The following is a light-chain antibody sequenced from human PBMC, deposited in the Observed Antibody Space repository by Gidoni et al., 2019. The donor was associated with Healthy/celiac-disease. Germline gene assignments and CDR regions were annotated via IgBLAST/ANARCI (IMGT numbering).Light chain of an antibody. CDR2: EDN. CDR3: QSYDSSNVV. V-gene: IGLV6-57*02. Sequence: SVSESPGKTVTISCTGSSGSIASNYVQWYQQRPGSAPTTVIYEDNQRPSGVPDRFSGSIDSSSNSASLPISGLKTEDEADYYCQSYDSSNVVFGGGTKLTVL. CDR1: SGSIASNY. J-gene: IGLJ2*01.